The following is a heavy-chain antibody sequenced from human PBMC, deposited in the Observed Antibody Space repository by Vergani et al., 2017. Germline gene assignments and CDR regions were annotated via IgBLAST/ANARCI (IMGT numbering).Heavy chain of an antibody. CDR2: IFYSGTT. CDR3: ARVDTQVPATSHFYYMDV. J-gene: IGHJ6*03. Sequence: QVQLQESGPGVVKPSQTLSLTCAVSGGSISSGDHCWTCIRHRPGKGLEWIGYIFYSGTTYDNPSLRSRITFSVDTSHNQFSLKLRSVTAADTAVYYCARVDTQVPATSHFYYMDVWGKGTTVVVSS. D-gene: IGHD6-25*01. V-gene: IGHV4-31*11. CDR1: GGSISSGDHC.